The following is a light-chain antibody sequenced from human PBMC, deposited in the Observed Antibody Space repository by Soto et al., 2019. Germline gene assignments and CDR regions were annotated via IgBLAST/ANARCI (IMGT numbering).Light chain of an antibody. V-gene: IGKV3-15*01. CDR3: LQYKNWPYT. Sequence: EIVMTQSPATLSVSPGERATLSCRASQSVSSKLVWYQQKPGQAPKLLLYAASTRATDIPVRFSGSGSGTEFPLTISSLQSEDFAVYYCLQYKNWPYTFGQATKLEIK. J-gene: IGKJ2*01. CDR2: AAS. CDR1: QSVSSK.